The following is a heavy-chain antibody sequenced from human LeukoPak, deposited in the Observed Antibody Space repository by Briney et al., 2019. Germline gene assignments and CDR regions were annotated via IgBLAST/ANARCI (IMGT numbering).Heavy chain of an antibody. CDR3: ARGQRYYYGSGSQDY. V-gene: IGHV1-69*05. D-gene: IGHD3-10*01. CDR2: IIPIFGTA. Sequence: SVKVSCKASGGTFSSYAISWVRQAPGQGLEWMGGIIPIFGTANYAQKFQGRVTITTDESTSTAYMELSSLRSEDTAVYYCARGQRYYYGSGSQDYWGQGTLVTVSS. CDR1: GGTFSSYA. J-gene: IGHJ4*02.